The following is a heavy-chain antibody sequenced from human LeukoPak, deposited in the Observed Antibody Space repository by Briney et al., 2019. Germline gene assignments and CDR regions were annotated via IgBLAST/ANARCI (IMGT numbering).Heavy chain of an antibody. CDR1: GFTVSSNY. CDR2: IYSGGST. Sequence: GGCLRLSCSVSGFTVSSNYMSWVRQAPGKGLEWVSVIYSGGSTSYADPMKGRFTISRDSSKKTLYLQMNSLRAEDTAVYYCARHREEMATIGAFDYWGQGTLVTVSS. V-gene: IGHV3-53*01. J-gene: IGHJ4*02. D-gene: IGHD5-24*01. CDR3: ARHREEMATIGAFDY.